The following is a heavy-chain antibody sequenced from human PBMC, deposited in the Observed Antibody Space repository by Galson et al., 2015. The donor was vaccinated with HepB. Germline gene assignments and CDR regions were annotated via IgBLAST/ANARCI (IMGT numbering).Heavy chain of an antibody. CDR2: IKRDGSEK. Sequence: SLRLSCAASEFTFSRYWMTWIRQAPGKGLEWVANIKRDGSEKYYVDSVKGRFTISRDNARNSLYLQMNSLRAEDTAVYYCARARYHYQFDYWGRGTLVTVSS. CDR3: ARARYHYQFDY. D-gene: IGHD3-22*01. CDR1: EFTFSRYW. J-gene: IGHJ4*02. V-gene: IGHV3-7*01.